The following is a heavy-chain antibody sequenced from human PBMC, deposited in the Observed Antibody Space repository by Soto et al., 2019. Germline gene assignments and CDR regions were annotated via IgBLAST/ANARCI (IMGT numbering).Heavy chain of an antibody. CDR3: ARDPRLVRMAYYYDSSGYLADY. D-gene: IGHD3-22*01. CDR1: GFTFSSYW. V-gene: IGHV3-7*01. J-gene: IGHJ4*02. CDR2: IKQDGSEK. Sequence: GGSLRLSCAASGFTFSSYWMSWVRQAPGKGLEWVANIKQDGSEKYYVDSVKGRFTISRDNAKNSLYLQMNSLRAEDTAVYYCARDPRLVRMAYYYDSSGYLADYWGQGTLVTVSS.